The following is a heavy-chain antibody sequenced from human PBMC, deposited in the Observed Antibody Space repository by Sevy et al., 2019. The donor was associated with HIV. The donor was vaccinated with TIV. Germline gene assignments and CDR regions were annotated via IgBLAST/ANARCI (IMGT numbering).Heavy chain of an antibody. CDR2: MSYDGNNK. Sequence: GGSLRLSCTASGFTFSNYAMYWVRQAPGKGLEWVAVMSYDGNNKDYADSVKGRFTISRDNSKNTLYLQMNSLRADDTAVYYCASHYYDSTGYYYPLDYWGQGTLVTVSS. V-gene: IGHV3-30*04. CDR1: GFTFSNYA. D-gene: IGHD3-22*01. J-gene: IGHJ4*02. CDR3: ASHYYDSTGYYYPLDY.